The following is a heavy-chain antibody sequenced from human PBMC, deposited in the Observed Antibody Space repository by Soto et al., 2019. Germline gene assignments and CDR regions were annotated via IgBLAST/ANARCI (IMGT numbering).Heavy chain of an antibody. V-gene: IGHV3-30*18. CDR3: AKDAGGAAAGMSYFDY. CDR1: GFTFSSYG. CDR2: ISYDGSNK. D-gene: IGHD6-13*01. J-gene: IGHJ4*02. Sequence: PGGSLRLSCAASGFTFSSYGMHWVRQAPGKGLEWVAVISYDGSNKYYADSVKGRFTISRDNSKNTLYLQMNSLRAEDTAVYYCAKDAGGAAAGMSYFDYWGQGTLVTVSS.